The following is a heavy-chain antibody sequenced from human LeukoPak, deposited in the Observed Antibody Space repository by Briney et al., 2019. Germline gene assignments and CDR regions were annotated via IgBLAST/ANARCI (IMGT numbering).Heavy chain of an antibody. D-gene: IGHD6-6*01. CDR1: GFTFSSHW. CDR3: ARDVLRARAFDL. Sequence: PGGSLRLSCQASGFTFSSHWMHWVRQPPGKGLVWVSRVSSDGSRIDYADSVKGRFTISRDNAKNTLYLQLNSLRVDDTAVYFCARDVLRARAFDLWGQGTLVTVSS. CDR2: VSSDGSRI. V-gene: IGHV3-74*01. J-gene: IGHJ4*02.